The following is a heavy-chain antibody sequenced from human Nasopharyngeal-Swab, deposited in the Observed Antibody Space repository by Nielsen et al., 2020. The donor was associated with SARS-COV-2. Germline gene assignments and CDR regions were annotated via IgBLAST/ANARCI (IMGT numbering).Heavy chain of an antibody. CDR3: ARAALQWTYNYYYGMDV. J-gene: IGHJ6*02. Sequence: GGSLRLSCAASGFVFHSFAMHWVRQAPGKGLEWVAVISYDGRNEYFAQSVKGRFTISRDNSKNTLYLQMDSLRGEDTAVYYCARAALQWTYNYYYGMDVWGQGTTVTVSS. V-gene: IGHV3-30*04. CDR2: ISYDGRNE. D-gene: IGHD1-1*01. CDR1: GFVFHSFA.